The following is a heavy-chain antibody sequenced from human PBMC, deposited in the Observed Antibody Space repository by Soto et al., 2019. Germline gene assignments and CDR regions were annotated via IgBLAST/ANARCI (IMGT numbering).Heavy chain of an antibody. CDR2: VYYSGST. D-gene: IGHD1-26*01. J-gene: IGHJ5*02. V-gene: IGHV4-61*05. Sequence: PSETLSLTCTVSGGSISSNRYYWGWIRQPPGKGLEWIGYVYYSGSTSYNPSLETGVTISVDTSKNQFSLKLTSVTPADTAIYYCARVKRSTSRLDPWGQGTLVTVSS. CDR3: ARVKRSTSRLDP. CDR1: GGSISSNRYY.